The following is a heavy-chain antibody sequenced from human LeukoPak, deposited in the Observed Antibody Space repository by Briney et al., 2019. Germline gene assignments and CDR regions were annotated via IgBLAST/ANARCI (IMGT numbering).Heavy chain of an antibody. CDR3: AKTVTWFALTDFQH. CDR1: GFTFSSYA. CDR2: ISGSGGRT. V-gene: IGHV3-23*01. Sequence: QPGGSLRLSGPASGFTFSSYAMSWVRQAPGKGLEWVSAISGSGGRTYYADSVKGRFTISRDNSKTTLYLQMNSLRAEDTAVYYCAKTVTWFALTDFQHWGQGTLVTVSS. J-gene: IGHJ1*01. D-gene: IGHD3-10*01.